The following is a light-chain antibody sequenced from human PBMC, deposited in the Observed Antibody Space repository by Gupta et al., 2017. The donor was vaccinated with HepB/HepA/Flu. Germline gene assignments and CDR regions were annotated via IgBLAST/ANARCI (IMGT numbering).Light chain of an antibody. CDR3: QQYYSTPYT. Sequence: IGMTQSPDSLSVSLGERATIHCKPSQSVLYSSNNKNYLAWYQQKPGQPPKLLIYWASTRESGVPDRFSGSGSGTDFTLTISSLQAEDVAVYYCQQYYSTPYTFGQGTKLEIK. V-gene: IGKV4-1*01. CDR1: QSVLYSSNNKNY. J-gene: IGKJ2*01. CDR2: WAS.